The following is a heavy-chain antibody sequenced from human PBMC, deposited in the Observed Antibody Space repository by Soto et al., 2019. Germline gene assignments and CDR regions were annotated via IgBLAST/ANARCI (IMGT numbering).Heavy chain of an antibody. CDR3: ARDVGNTAMVILEH. D-gene: IGHD5-18*01. CDR2: IWYDGSNK. Sequence: QVQLVESGGGVVQPGRSLRLSCAACGFTFSSYGMHWVRQAPGKGLEWVAVIWYDGSNKYYADSVKGRFTISRDNSKNTLYLQMNSLRAEDTAVYYCARDVGNTAMVILEHWGQGTLVTVSS. V-gene: IGHV3-33*01. CDR1: GFTFSSYG. J-gene: IGHJ4*02.